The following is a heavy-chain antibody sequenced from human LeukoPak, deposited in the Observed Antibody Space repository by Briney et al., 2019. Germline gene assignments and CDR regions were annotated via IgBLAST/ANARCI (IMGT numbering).Heavy chain of an antibody. V-gene: IGHV3-11*06. D-gene: IGHD2-15*01. CDR3: ARDSIVVADDAFDI. CDR1: GFTFSDYY. CDR2: ISSSSSHT. J-gene: IGHJ3*02. Sequence: GGSLRLSCAASGFTFSDYYMSWIRQAPGKGLEWGSYISSSSSHTEYADSVKGRFTISRDKAKNSLYLQMNSLRAEDTAVYYCARDSIVVADDAFDIWGQGTMVTVSS.